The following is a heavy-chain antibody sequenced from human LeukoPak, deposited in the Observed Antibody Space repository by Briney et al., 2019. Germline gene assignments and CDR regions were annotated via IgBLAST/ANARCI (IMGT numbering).Heavy chain of an antibody. V-gene: IGHV6-1*01. Sequence: SQTLSLTCAISGDSVSSNSAAWYWIRLSPSRGLEWLGRTYYRSKWYNDSALSVKSRITINPDTSKNQFSLQLDSVTPEDTAMYYCASDHLEMATPYYFDYWGQGTLVTVSS. CDR1: GDSVSSNSAA. CDR3: ASDHLEMATPYYFDY. CDR2: TYYRSKWYN. D-gene: IGHD5-24*01. J-gene: IGHJ4*02.